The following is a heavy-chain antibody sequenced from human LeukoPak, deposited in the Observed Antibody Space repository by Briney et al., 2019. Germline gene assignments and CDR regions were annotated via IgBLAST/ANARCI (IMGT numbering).Heavy chain of an antibody. V-gene: IGHV3-7*01. D-gene: IGHD3-10*01. CDR1: AFTFSRYW. CDR2: INEDGSEK. J-gene: IGHJ6*03. Sequence: GGSLRLSCAASAFTFSRYWTTWVRQAPGKGLEWVANINEDGSEKYYLDSVRGRFTISRDNAKNSLYLQMDSLRAEDTAVYYCARVTESYGSGRRHNYYYYMDVWGKGTTVTISS. CDR3: ARVTESYGSGRRHNYYYYMDV.